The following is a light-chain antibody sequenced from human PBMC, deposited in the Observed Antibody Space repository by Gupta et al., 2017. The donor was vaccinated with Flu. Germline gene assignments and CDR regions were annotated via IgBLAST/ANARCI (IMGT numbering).Light chain of an antibody. V-gene: IGLV1-44*01. CDR3: AAWDDSLNGPV. CDR2: SNN. CDR1: STNIGRNP. J-gene: IGLJ3*02. Sequence: QSVLTQPPSASGTPGQRVNISCSGSSTNIGRNPVHWYQQLPRTAPKLLIYSNNQRPSWVPVQFSGSKSGPSASLAISGLQSEDEADYYCAAWDDSLNGPVFGGGTKLTVL.